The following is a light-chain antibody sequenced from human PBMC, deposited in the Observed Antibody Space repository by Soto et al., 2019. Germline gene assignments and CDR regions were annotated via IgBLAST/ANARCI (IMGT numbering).Light chain of an antibody. CDR1: QSFRGL. CDR3: QQYGTSEII. V-gene: IGKV3-20*01. Sequence: EIVLTQSPGTLSLSPGERATLSCRASQSFRGLLAWYQQKPGQAPRLLIYDAYNRASGIPDRFSGSGSGTDFTLTISRLETEDFAVFYCQQYGTSEIIFGQGTRLEIK. CDR2: DAY. J-gene: IGKJ5*01.